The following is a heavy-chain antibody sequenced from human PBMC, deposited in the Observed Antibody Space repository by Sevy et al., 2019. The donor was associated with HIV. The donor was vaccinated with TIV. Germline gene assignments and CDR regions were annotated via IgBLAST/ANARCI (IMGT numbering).Heavy chain of an antibody. D-gene: IGHD3-16*01. J-gene: IGHJ5*02. V-gene: IGHV4-39*01. CDR2: RFYSGGA. CDR3: ARHPLGNWFDL. CDR1: GGSISSSRHY. Sequence: ETLSLTCNVSGGSISSSRHYWGWIRQSPGKSLEWIGSRFYSGGAYYNPSLQSRVTMSVDTSKNQFSLNVNSVTAADTAVYYCARHPLGNWFDLWGQGILVTVSS.